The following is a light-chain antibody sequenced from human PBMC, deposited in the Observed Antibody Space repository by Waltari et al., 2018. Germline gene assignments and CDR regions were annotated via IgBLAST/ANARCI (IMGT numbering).Light chain of an antibody. CDR3: QQRDSWPLT. Sequence: ELVLTQSPATLSVSPGERAALSCKAGQNVGSQLGWYQQRPGQAPRLLIDDVSNRASGVPARFSGSGSGTDFTLTISSLEPEDVAVYYCQQRDSWPLTFGGGTKVEIK. CDR2: DVS. CDR1: QNVGSQ. J-gene: IGKJ4*01. V-gene: IGKV3-11*01.